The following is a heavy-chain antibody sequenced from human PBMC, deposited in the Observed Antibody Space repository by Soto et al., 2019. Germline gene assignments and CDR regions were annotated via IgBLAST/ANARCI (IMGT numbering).Heavy chain of an antibody. V-gene: IGHV4-39*01. CDR2: IYYSGST. D-gene: IGHD6-19*01. Sequence: SETLSLTCTVSGGSISSSSYYWGWIRQPPGKGLEWIGSIYYSGSTYYNPSLKSRVTISVDTSKNQFSLKLSSVTAADTAVYYCASRGWWYLDYWGQGTLVTVSS. CDR3: ASRGWWYLDY. J-gene: IGHJ4*02. CDR1: GGSISSSSYY.